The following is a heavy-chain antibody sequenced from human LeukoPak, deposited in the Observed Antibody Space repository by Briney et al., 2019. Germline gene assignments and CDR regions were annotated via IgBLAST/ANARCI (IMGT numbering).Heavy chain of an antibody. D-gene: IGHD1-26*01. Sequence: GASVKVSCKASGYTFTSYDTNWVRQATGQGLEWMGWMNPNSGNTGYAQKFQGRVTMTRNTSISTAYMELSSLRSEDTAVYYCARGYVGATEYWFDPWGQGTLVTVSS. CDR2: MNPNSGNT. CDR1: GYTFTSYD. J-gene: IGHJ5*02. V-gene: IGHV1-8*01. CDR3: ARGYVGATEYWFDP.